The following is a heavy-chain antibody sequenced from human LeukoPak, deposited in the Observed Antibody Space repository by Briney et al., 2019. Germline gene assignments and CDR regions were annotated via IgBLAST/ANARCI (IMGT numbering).Heavy chain of an antibody. Sequence: GGSLRLSCAASGFTFITYTMVWVRQAPGKGLEWVSSISSSSSTKYYADSVKGRFTISRDNANNSLYLQVASLRDEDTAIYSCARMRGPTTGALDIWGPGTMVAVSS. CDR1: GFTFITYT. CDR2: ISSSSSTK. D-gene: IGHD1-26*01. CDR3: ARMRGPTTGALDI. V-gene: IGHV3-48*02. J-gene: IGHJ3*02.